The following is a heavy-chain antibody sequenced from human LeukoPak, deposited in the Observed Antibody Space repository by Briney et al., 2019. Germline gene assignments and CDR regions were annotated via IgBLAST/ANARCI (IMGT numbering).Heavy chain of an antibody. Sequence: SVKVSCKASGGTFSSYAISWVRQAPGQGLEWMGRIIPILGIANYAQKFQGRVTITADISTSTAYMELSSLRSEDTAVYYCATHYYDSSGYSDYYYGMDVWGQGTTVTVSS. J-gene: IGHJ6*02. CDR1: GGTFSSYA. CDR3: ATHYYDSSGYSDYYYGMDV. V-gene: IGHV1-69*04. D-gene: IGHD3-22*01. CDR2: IIPILGIA.